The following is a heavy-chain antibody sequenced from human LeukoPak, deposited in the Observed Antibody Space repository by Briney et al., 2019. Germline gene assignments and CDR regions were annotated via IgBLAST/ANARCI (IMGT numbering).Heavy chain of an antibody. Sequence: GGSLRLSCAASGFTFSSYWMSWVRQAPGKGLEWVANIKQDGSEKYYVDSVKGRFTISRDNAKNSLYLQMNSLRAEDTAVYYCARERDSSFSGGEGFDYWGQGTLVTVSS. J-gene: IGHJ4*02. V-gene: IGHV3-7*01. CDR3: ARERDSSFSGGEGFDY. CDR2: IKQDGSEK. CDR1: GFTFSSYW. D-gene: IGHD6-13*01.